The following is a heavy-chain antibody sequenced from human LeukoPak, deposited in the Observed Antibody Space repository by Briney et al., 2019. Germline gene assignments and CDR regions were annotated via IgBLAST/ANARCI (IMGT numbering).Heavy chain of an antibody. Sequence: SETLSLTCAVYGGSFRNYWWTWIRHPPGKGLELIGEIHDSGRTNYNPSLRSRVTISVDTSKNQFSLKLSSVIAADTAVYFCVRGGYWTFDSWGQGILVTVSS. CDR3: VRGGYWTFDS. V-gene: IGHV4-34*01. CDR1: GGSFRNYW. J-gene: IGHJ5*01. D-gene: IGHD3-22*01. CDR2: IHDSGRT.